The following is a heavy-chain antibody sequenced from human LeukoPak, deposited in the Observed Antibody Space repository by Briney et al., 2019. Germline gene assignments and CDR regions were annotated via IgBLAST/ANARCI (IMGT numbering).Heavy chain of an antibody. D-gene: IGHD5-18*01. CDR3: AGDRRIQLWPTFDY. Sequence: GRSLRLSCAASGFTFSSYAMHWVRQAPGKGLEWVAVISYDGSNKYYADSVKGRFTISRDNSKNTLYLQMNSLRAEDTAVYYCAGDRRIQLWPTFDYWGQGTLVTVSS. CDR1: GFTFSSYA. J-gene: IGHJ4*02. V-gene: IGHV3-30*04. CDR2: ISYDGSNK.